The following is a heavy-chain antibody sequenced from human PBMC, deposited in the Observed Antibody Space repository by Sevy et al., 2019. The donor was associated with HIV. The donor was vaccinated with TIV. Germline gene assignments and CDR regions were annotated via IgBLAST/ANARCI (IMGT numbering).Heavy chain of an antibody. Sequence: GGSLRLSCEASGFSFSTYGMHWVRQAPGKGLEWVAVISYDASNTYYADSVKGRVTISRENSRNTLYLQMKSLRAKDTALSYCAKSALAVAATYVNDHWGQGTLVTVSS. CDR3: AKSALAVAATYVNDH. J-gene: IGHJ5*02. V-gene: IGHV3-30*18. D-gene: IGHD6-19*01. CDR1: GFSFSTYG. CDR2: ISYDASNT.